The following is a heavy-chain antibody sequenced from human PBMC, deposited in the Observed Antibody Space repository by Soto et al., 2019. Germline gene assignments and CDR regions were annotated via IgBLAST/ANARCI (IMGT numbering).Heavy chain of an antibody. CDR3: VRAWQGNSYGYFC. D-gene: IGHD5-18*01. CDR1: GLTFTTYN. J-gene: IGHJ4*02. V-gene: IGHV3-48*02. Sequence: VQLVESGGGLVQPGGSLRLSCAVSGLTFTTYNFNWVRQAPGKGLEWISFINPGSVTRHYADSVKGRFTISRDNAKNSLYLQMNSLTDAYTAVYYCVRAWQGNSYGYFCWCQGTLVSVPS. CDR2: INPGSVTR.